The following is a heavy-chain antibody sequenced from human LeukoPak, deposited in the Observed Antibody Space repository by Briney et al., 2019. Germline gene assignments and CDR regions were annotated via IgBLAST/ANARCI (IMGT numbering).Heavy chain of an antibody. Sequence: SETLSLTCTVSCGSISSYYWSWIRQPPGKGLEWIGYIYYSGSTNCNPSLKSRVTISVDTSKNQFSLKLSSVTAADTAVYYCARHAVLRYPTRGGYFDYWGQGTLVTVSS. CDR2: IYYSGST. CDR3: ARHAVLRYPTRGGYFDY. D-gene: IGHD3-9*01. CDR1: CGSISSYY. J-gene: IGHJ4*02. V-gene: IGHV4-59*08.